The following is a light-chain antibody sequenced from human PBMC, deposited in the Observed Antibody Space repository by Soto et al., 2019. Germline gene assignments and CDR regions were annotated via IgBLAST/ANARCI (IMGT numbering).Light chain of an antibody. CDR2: GAS. Sequence: EIVMTQSPATLSVSPGERVTLSCRASLGISINLAWYQQRPGQAPRLLFFGASIRATGIPDRFSGSGSGTDFTHTISSLQSEDFAVYYCQQYNDWPPITFGQGTRLEI. J-gene: IGKJ5*01. V-gene: IGKV3D-15*01. CDR1: LGISIN. CDR3: QQYNDWPPIT.